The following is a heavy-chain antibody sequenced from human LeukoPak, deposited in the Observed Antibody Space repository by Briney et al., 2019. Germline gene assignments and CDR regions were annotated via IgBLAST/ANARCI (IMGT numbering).Heavy chain of an antibody. CDR1: GFTVSSNY. CDR3: ARDRLGSYYLSSFDY. CDR2: ISSSSSYI. J-gene: IGHJ4*02. Sequence: PGGSLRLSCATSGFTVSSNYMTWVRQAPGKGLEWVSSISSSSSYIYYADSVKGRFTISRDNAKNSLYLQMNSLRAEDTAVYYCARDRLGSYYLSSFDYWGQGTLVTVSS. D-gene: IGHD1-26*01. V-gene: IGHV3-21*01.